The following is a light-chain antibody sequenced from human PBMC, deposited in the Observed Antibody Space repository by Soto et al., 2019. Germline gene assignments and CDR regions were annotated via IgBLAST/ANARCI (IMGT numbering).Light chain of an antibody. V-gene: IGLV3-21*04. Sequence: SYELTQPPSVSVAPGKTARITCGGNNIGSKSVHWYQQKPGQAPVLVIYYDSDRPSGIPERFSGSNSGNTATLTISRVEGGDEADYYCQVWDSSSDRVVFGGGTKQPVL. J-gene: IGLJ2*01. CDR1: NIGSKS. CDR3: QVWDSSSDRVV. CDR2: YDS.